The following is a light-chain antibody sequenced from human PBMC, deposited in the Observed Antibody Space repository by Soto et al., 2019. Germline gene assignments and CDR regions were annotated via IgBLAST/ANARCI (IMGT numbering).Light chain of an antibody. V-gene: IGLV1-40*01. CDR1: SSNIGAGYD. CDR2: GNS. CDR3: QYYDSSLSGG. Sequence: QSVLTQPPSVSGAPGQRITISCTGSSSNIGAGYDVHWYQQLPGTAPKLLIYGNSNRPSGVPDRFSGSKSGTSASLAIPGLQAEDEADYYCQYYDSSLSGGFGTGTKLTVL. J-gene: IGLJ1*01.